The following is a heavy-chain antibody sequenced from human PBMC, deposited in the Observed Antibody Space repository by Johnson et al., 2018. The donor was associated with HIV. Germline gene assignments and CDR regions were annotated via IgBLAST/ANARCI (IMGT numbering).Heavy chain of an antibody. CDR2: ISYDGSNK. D-gene: IGHD3-22*01. Sequence: QVQLVESGGGLVQPGGSLRLSCAASGFTVSSNYMSWVRQAPGKGLEWVAVISYDGSNKYYADSVKGRFTISRDNSKNTLYLQMNSLRAEDTAVYYCARDLSMIVVANAFDIWGQGTMVTVSS. V-gene: IGHV3-30-3*01. J-gene: IGHJ3*02. CDR1: GFTVSSNY. CDR3: ARDLSMIVVANAFDI.